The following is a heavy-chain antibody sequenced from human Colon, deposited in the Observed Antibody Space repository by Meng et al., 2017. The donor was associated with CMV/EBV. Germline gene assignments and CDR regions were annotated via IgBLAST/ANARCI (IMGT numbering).Heavy chain of an antibody. CDR3: ISAAVTRYYFDY. Sequence: GESLKISCAASGFTFSNAWMSWVRQAPGKGLEWVGRIKSKTDGGTTDYAAPVKGRFTISRDDSKNTLYLQMNSLKTEDTAVYYCISAAVTRYYFDYWGQGTLVTVSS. J-gene: IGHJ4*02. CDR1: GFTFSNAW. V-gene: IGHV3-15*01. D-gene: IGHD4-23*01. CDR2: IKSKTDGGTT.